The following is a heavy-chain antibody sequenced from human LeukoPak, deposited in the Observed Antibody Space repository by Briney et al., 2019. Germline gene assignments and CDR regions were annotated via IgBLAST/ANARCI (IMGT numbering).Heavy chain of an antibody. V-gene: IGHV4-4*07. J-gene: IGHJ5*02. Sequence: SETLSLTCTVSGGSISSYYWSWIRQPAGKGLELIGRIYTSGTTNYNPSLKSRVTMSGDTSKNQFSLKLSSVTAADTAVYYCARAPTGTGGWNWFDPWGQGTLVTVSS. CDR3: ARAPTGTGGWNWFDP. CDR2: IYTSGTT. D-gene: IGHD1-1*01. CDR1: GGSISSYY.